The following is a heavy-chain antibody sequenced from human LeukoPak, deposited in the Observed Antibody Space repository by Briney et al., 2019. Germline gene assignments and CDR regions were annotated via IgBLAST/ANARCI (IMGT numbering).Heavy chain of an antibody. V-gene: IGHV3-23*01. J-gene: IGHJ4*02. CDR3: AKDPGVVPAHYFDY. D-gene: IGHD2-2*01. CDR2: TGSTGVST. Sequence: GGSLRLSCAASGFTFSSYAMNWVRQAPGKGLEWVSGTGSTGVSTFDADSVKGRFTVSRDNPKNTLSLQMNSLRAEDTAVYYCAKDPGVVPAHYFDYWGQGTLVTVSS. CDR1: GFTFSSYA.